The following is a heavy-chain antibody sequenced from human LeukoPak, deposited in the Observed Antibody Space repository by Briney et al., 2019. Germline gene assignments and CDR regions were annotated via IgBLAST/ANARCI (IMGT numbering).Heavy chain of an antibody. CDR3: TRGGLTGQMAAFDY. Sequence: GGSLRLSCAASGFTLSSYWMQWVRHVPGEGPVWVSRINDDGRTTTYAHSVKRRFTISRDNAKNTIFLQMTSLRDEDTAVYYCTRGGLTGQMAAFDYWGQGALVTVSS. V-gene: IGHV3-74*01. D-gene: IGHD3-9*01. J-gene: IGHJ4*02. CDR1: GFTLSSYW. CDR2: INDDGRTT.